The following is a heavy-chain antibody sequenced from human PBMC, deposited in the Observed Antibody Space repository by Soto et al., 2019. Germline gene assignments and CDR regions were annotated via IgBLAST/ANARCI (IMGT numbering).Heavy chain of an antibody. CDR2: IWYDGSNE. D-gene: IGHD3-22*01. CDR1: GFTFSSYG. Sequence: GGSLRLSCAASGFTFSSYGMHWARQAPGKGLEWVAVIWYDGSNEYYADSVKGRFTISRDNSKNTLYLQMNSLRAEDTAVYYCARDQFYDSSGSFDQWGQGTLVTVSS. V-gene: IGHV3-33*01. J-gene: IGHJ4*02. CDR3: ARDQFYDSSGSFDQ.